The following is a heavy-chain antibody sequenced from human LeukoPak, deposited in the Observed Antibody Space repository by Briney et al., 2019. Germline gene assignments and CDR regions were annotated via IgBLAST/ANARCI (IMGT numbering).Heavy chain of an antibody. Sequence: PGGSLRLSCAASGFTFSGFAMTWVRQAPGKGLEWVATVSDSGGSTYYADAVKGRFTISRDNSKDTLYAKMGSLRAEDAAVYYCAKSHSVEQRGYFDYWGQGTLVTVSS. D-gene: IGHD1/OR15-1a*01. J-gene: IGHJ4*02. CDR2: VSDSGGST. V-gene: IGHV3-23*01. CDR3: AKSHSVEQRGYFDY. CDR1: GFTFSGFA.